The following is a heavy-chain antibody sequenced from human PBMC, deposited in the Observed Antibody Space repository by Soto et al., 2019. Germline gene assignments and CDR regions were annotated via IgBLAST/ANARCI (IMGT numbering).Heavy chain of an antibody. J-gene: IGHJ6*02. V-gene: IGHV3-33*01. Sequence: QVQLVESGGGVVQPGRSLRLSCAASGFTFSSYGMHWVRQAPGKGLEWVAVIWYDGSNKYYADSVKGRFTISRDNSKNTLYLQMNSLRAEDTAVYYCARELRLRYGMDVWGQGTTVTVSS. D-gene: IGHD3-3*01. CDR3: ARELRLRYGMDV. CDR1: GFTFSSYG. CDR2: IWYDGSNK.